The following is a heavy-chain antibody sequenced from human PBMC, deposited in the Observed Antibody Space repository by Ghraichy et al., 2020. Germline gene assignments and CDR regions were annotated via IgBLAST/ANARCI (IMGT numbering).Heavy chain of an antibody. CDR3: ASTGRDGYRPLDY. J-gene: IGHJ4*02. CDR1: GFTFSDYH. D-gene: IGHD5-24*01. CDR2: IHSDSSSP. Sequence: GGSLRLSCAGSGFTFSDYHMSWIRQAPGKGLEWVAYIHSDSSSPNYADSVRGRFTVSRDNAANSLYLQMNSLRAEDTAVYYCASTGRDGYRPLDYWGQRTLVTVSS. V-gene: IGHV3-11*03.